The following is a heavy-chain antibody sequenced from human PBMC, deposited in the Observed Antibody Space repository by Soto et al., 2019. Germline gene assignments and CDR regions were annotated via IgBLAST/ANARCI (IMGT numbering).Heavy chain of an antibody. CDR1: GGTFSSYA. V-gene: IGHV1-69*13. D-gene: IGHD3-22*01. Sequence: SVKVSCKASGGTFSSYAISWVRQAPGQGLEWMGGVIPIFGTANYAQKFQGRVTITADESTSTAYMELSSLRSEDTAVYYCARVEGDYYDSSGYYYAYFDYWGQGTLVTVSS. CDR2: VIPIFGTA. J-gene: IGHJ4*02. CDR3: ARVEGDYYDSSGYYYAYFDY.